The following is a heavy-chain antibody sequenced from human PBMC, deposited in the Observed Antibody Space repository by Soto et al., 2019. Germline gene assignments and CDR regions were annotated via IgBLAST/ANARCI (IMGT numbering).Heavy chain of an antibody. CDR1: GYSFTSYW. J-gene: IGHJ6*02. CDR3: ARHARYCSGGSCYSAPPDYYYGMDV. D-gene: IGHD2-15*01. Sequence: PXESLKISCKGSGYSFTSYWISWVRQMPGKGLEWMGRIEPSDSYTNYSPSFQGHVTISADKSISTAYLQWSSLKASDTAMYYCARHARYCSGGSCYSAPPDYYYGMDVWGQGATVTVSS. V-gene: IGHV5-10-1*01. CDR2: IEPSDSYT.